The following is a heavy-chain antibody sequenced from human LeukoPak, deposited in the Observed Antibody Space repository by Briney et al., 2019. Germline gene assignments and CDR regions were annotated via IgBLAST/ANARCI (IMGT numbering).Heavy chain of an antibody. CDR3: ARHGDGDDVSGCTDF. V-gene: IGHV3-73*01. J-gene: IGHJ4*01. Sequence: GGSLRLSCAASGFTFSASAMHWVRQTSGRGLEWVGRIRNKANNYATLYATSVKGRFTISRDDSKRTAFLQMNSLKTDDAAVYYCARHGDGDDVSGCTDFWGHGTLVTVSS. CDR1: GFTFSASA. D-gene: IGHD3-22*01. CDR2: IRNKANNYAT.